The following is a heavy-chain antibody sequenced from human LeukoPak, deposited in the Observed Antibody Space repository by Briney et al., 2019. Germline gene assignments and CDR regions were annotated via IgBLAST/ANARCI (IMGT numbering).Heavy chain of an antibody. CDR3: AAVPEYDFDN. CDR2: ISGSGGST. V-gene: IGHV3-23*01. J-gene: IGHJ4*02. D-gene: IGHD2/OR15-2a*01. CDR1: GFTFSSYA. Sequence: PGGSLRLSCAASGFTFSSYAMSWVRQAPGKGLEWVSAISGSGGSTYYADSVKGRFTISRDNSKNTLNLQMNSLRTEDTAVYYCAAVPEYDFDNWGQGTLVTVSS.